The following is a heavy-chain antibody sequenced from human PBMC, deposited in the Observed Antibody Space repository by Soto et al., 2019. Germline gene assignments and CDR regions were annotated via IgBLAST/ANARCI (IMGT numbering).Heavy chain of an antibody. D-gene: IGHD2-21*01. CDR1: GGTFSSYT. J-gene: IGHJ3*02. CDR3: ARDRIQGGAFDI. V-gene: IGHV1-69*08. CDR2: IIPILGIA. Sequence: QVQLVQSGAEVKKPGSSVKVSCKASGGTFSSYTISWVRQAPGQGLEWMGRIIPILGIANYAQKLQGRVTITADKSTGTAYMELSSMRSEDTAVYYCARDRIQGGAFDIWGQGTMVTVSS.